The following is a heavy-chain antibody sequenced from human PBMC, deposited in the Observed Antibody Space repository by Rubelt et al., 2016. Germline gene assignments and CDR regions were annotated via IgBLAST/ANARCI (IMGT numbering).Heavy chain of an antibody. CDR2: ISWDGGST. J-gene: IGHJ6*02. V-gene: IGHV3-43*01. CDR1: GFTFDDYT. D-gene: IGHD6-13*01. CDR3: AKDNSAARTADYYYYGMDV. Sequence: EVQLVESGGVVVQPGGSLRLSCAASGFTFDDYTMHWVRQAPGKGLEWVSLISWDGGSTYYADSVKGRFTISRDNSKNSLYLQMNSLRTEDTACYYCAKDNSAARTADYYYYGMDVWGQGTTVTVSS.